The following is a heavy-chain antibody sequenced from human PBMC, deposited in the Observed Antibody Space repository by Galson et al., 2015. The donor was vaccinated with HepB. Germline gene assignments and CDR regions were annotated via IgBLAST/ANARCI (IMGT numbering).Heavy chain of an antibody. Sequence: SLRLSCAASGFTVSSNYMSWVRQAPGKGLEWVSVIYSGGAIYAADSVKGRFTISRDNSNNTIYLQMTSLRAEDTAIYYCARGYTSGWSSFDSWGQGTLVTVSS. CDR3: ARGYTSGWSSFDS. D-gene: IGHD6-19*01. V-gene: IGHV3-53*05. CDR2: IYSGGAI. J-gene: IGHJ4*02. CDR1: GFTVSSNY.